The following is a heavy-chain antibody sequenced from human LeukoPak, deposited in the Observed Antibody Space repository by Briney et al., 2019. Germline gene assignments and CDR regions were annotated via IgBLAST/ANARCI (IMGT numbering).Heavy chain of an antibody. D-gene: IGHD5-12*01. CDR1: GYTFSTYG. CDR3: ARDHLDIVPTIHSF. V-gene: IGHV1-18*01. Sequence: ASVKVSCKASGYTFSTYGITWVRQAHGQGLEWLGWISPHNGNTNYAQKFQGRVTLTTDTSANTAYLELRSLRSDDTALYYCARDHLDIVPTIHSFWGQGTLVTVSS. CDR2: ISPHNGNT. J-gene: IGHJ4*02.